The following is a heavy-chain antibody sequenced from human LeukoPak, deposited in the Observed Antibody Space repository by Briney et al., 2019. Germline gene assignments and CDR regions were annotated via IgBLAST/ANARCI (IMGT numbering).Heavy chain of an antibody. CDR3: ARDVGADTS. V-gene: IGHV3-30*03. D-gene: IGHD1-26*01. Sequence: GGSLRLSCAASGFTFSSYGMHWVRQAPGKGLEWVAVISYDGSNKYYADSVKGRFTISRDNAKNSLYLQMNSLRAEDTAVYYCARDVGADTSWGQGTLVTVSS. CDR1: GFTFSSYG. J-gene: IGHJ4*02. CDR2: ISYDGSNK.